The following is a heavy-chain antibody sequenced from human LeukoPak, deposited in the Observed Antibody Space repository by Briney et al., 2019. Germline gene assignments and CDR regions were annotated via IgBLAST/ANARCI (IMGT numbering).Heavy chain of an antibody. J-gene: IGHJ3*02. CDR3: VKPPEWLRLRADAFDT. CDR2: ISGSGDHT. V-gene: IGHV3-23*01. Sequence: GGPLRLSCVASGFTFSDYGMSWVPHSPEKGLEGVAGISGSGDHTYYGDSVKGRFIISRDNSRNTVYLQLNSLTAGDTALYYCVKPPEWLRLRADAFDTWGQGTRVTVSS. CDR1: GFTFSDYG. D-gene: IGHD5-12*01.